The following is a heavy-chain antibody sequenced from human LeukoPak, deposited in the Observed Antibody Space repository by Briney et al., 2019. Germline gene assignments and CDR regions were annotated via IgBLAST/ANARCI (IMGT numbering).Heavy chain of an antibody. Sequence: GASVKVSCKASGYTFTSYGISWVRQAPGQGLEWMGWISAYNGNTNYAQKLQGRVTMTIDTSTSTAYMELRSLRSDDTAVYYCARDRTQYGSGTQGEDYWGQGTLVTVSS. J-gene: IGHJ4*02. CDR1: GYTFTSYG. CDR2: ISAYNGNT. CDR3: ARDRTQYGSGTQGEDY. V-gene: IGHV1-18*01. D-gene: IGHD3-10*01.